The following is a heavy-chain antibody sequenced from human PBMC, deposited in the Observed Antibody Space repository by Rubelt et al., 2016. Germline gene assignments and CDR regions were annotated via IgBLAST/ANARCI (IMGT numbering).Heavy chain of an antibody. J-gene: IGHJ4*02. CDR1: GYTFTGYY. CDR3: GGEDGDY. Sequence: QVQLVQSGAEVKKPGASVKVSCKPSGYTFTGYYIHWVRQARGQGLEWMGWINPNGGGTNCAQRFQGMVTMTRDRSISAAYMERSRLRSDGTAVFCCGGEDGDYWGQGTLVTVSS. CDR2: INPNGGGT. V-gene: IGHV1-2*02. D-gene: IGHD5-24*01.